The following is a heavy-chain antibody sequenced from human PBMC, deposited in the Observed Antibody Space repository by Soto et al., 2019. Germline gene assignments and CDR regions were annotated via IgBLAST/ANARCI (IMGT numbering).Heavy chain of an antibody. D-gene: IGHD3-10*01. Sequence: EVQLLESGGGLVQPGGSLRLSCAASGFTFSSYAMNWVRQAPGKGLEWVSIISGSGDSTYYADSVKGRFTISRDNTKNTLYLQMNSLRAEDTAVYYCANKFFSGSGSYRAWFDPWGQGTLVTVSS. CDR2: ISGSGDST. CDR1: GFTFSSYA. J-gene: IGHJ5*02. V-gene: IGHV3-23*01. CDR3: ANKFFSGSGSYRAWFDP.